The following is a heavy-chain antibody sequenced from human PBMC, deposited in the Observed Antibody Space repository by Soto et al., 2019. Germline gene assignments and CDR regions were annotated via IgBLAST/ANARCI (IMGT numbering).Heavy chain of an antibody. CDR3: AKDAVYRDGLWIMDS. D-gene: IGHD2-21*01. CDR1: GFTISTYA. CDR2: VTGSGSQI. V-gene: IGHV3-23*01. Sequence: GGSLRLSCAASGFTISTYAMTWVRQAPGKGLERVSGVTGSGSQIYYADSVKGRFTISKDNSKSTLYLQMSSLREEDTALYYCAKDAVYRDGLWIMDSWGQGTLVTVSS. J-gene: IGHJ5*02.